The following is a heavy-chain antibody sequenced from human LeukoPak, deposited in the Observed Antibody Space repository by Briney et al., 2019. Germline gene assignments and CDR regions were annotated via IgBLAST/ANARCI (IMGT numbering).Heavy chain of an antibody. V-gene: IGHV3-21*01. J-gene: IGHJ3*02. CDR2: ISSNSAYI. CDR3: ARDGSSWFSRPDAFDI. D-gene: IGHD6-13*01. Sequence: KAGGSLRLSCAASGFSFNSYSMNWVRQAPGKGLEWVSSISSNSAYIYYADSVKGRFTISRDNAKNSLYLQMNSLRAEDTAVYYCARDGSSWFSRPDAFDIWGQGTMVTVSS. CDR1: GFSFNSYS.